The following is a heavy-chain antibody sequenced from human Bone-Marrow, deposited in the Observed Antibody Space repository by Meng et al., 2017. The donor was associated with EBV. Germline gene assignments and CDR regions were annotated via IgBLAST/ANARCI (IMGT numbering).Heavy chain of an antibody. CDR3: TTDYLGSGTT. D-gene: IGHD3-10*01. CDR1: GFTFTDAW. V-gene: IGHV3-15*01. J-gene: IGHJ5*02. Sequence: EVKLVESGGDLEKPGGSLGLSCKTSGFTFTDAWMSWVRQAPGKGLEWVGRIKTKASGGTIDYAASVKDRFTISRDDSKETVYLQMNSLKTEDTALYYCTTDYLGSGTTLGQGPLGTVAS. CDR2: IKTKASGGTI.